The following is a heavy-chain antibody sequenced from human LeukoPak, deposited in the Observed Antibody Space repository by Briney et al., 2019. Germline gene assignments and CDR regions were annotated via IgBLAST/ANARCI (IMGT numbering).Heavy chain of an antibody. CDR1: GFIFSSYW. Sequence: GGSLRLSCAASGFIFSSYWMSWVRQGPGKGLEWAANINQGGTEKFYVDSVKGRLTISRDNAKNSLYLQMNSLRADDTAIYYCARDGCSSASCSRKTNWFESWGQGTLVTVSS. J-gene: IGHJ5*01. D-gene: IGHD2-15*01. CDR3: ARDGCSSASCSRKTNWFES. CDR2: INQGGTEK. V-gene: IGHV3-7*01.